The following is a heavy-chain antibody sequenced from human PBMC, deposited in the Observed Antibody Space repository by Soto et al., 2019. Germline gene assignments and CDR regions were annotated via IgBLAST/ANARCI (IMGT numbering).Heavy chain of an antibody. J-gene: IGHJ4*02. CDR3: GSVFEH. CDR2: VDGEGSGT. CDR1: GFTFTNYW. D-gene: IGHD1-26*01. V-gene: IGHV3-74*01. Sequence: EVQLVESGGGLVQPGGSLRLSCAASGFTFTNYWMHWVRQAPGKGLQWVARVDGEGSGTSYADSVKGRFTISRDNAKNTLSLHMNSLSADDTAVYYCGSVFEHWGWGTLVTVSS.